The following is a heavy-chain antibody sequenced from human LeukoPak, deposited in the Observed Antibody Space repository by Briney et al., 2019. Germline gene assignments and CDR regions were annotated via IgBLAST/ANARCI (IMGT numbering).Heavy chain of an antibody. CDR1: GYTFTSYD. D-gene: IGHD3-22*01. CDR2: MNPNSGNT. V-gene: IGHV1-8*01. Sequence: DSVTVSCKASGYTFTSYDTNWVRQAAGQGLEWMGWMNPNSGNTGYAQKFQGRVTMTRNTSISTAYMELSSLRSEDTAVYYCATTRYDSSGIDYWGQGTLVTVSS. CDR3: ATTRYDSSGIDY. J-gene: IGHJ4*02.